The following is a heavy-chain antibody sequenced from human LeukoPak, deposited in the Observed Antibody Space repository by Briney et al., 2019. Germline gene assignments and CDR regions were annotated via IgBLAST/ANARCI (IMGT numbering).Heavy chain of an antibody. V-gene: IGHV3-48*04. CDR3: ARRRDFDY. CDR1: GFTLSTYS. J-gene: IGHJ4*02. D-gene: IGHD6-6*01. CDR2: ISSSGNTI. Sequence: EGSLRLSCAASGFTLSTYSMNWVRQAPGKGLEWVSYISSSGNTIYYADSVKGRFTTSRDNAKNSLFLQMNSLRAEDTAVYYCARRRDFDYWGQGTPVAVSS.